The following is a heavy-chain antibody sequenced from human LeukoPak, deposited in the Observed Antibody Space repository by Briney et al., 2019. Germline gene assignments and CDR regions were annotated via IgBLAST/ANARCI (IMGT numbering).Heavy chain of an antibody. CDR3: AKVCSGSGCLDY. D-gene: IGHD2-15*01. V-gene: IGHV3-43*02. CDR2: ISGDGGST. J-gene: IGHJ4*02. CDR1: GFTFDDYA. Sequence: GGSLRLSFAASGFTFDDYAMHWVRQAPGKGLDWVSFISGDGGSTYYADSVKGRFTISRDNSKNSLYLQMNSLRTEDTALYYCAKVCSGSGCLDYWGQGTLVTVSS.